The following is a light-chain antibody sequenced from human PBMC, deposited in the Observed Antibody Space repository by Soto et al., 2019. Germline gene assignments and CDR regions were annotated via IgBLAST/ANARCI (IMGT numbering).Light chain of an antibody. CDR3: QQLSRYPHT. J-gene: IGKJ4*01. CDR2: STS. V-gene: IGKV1-9*01. CDR1: QALSNY. Sequence: DLQLPQSPSVLSASVGDTVTITCRASQALSNYLAWYQQKPGKAPDLLIYSTSTLQSGVPSRLSGSGPETVLSLTIRALQPEDFATYYCQQLSRYPHTVGGGTKVDIK.